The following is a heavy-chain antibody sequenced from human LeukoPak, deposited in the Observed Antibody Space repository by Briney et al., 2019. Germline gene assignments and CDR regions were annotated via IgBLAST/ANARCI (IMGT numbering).Heavy chain of an antibody. D-gene: IGHD2-21*02. CDR3: VRGGVETALLTWFDP. CDR1: GYTSTRYY. Sequence: ASVKVSCKASGYTSTRYYMHWVRQAPGQGLEWMGIINPSSGNTIYAQKFQGRVTLTRDTSTSTVYMGLSGLRSEDTAVYYCVRGGVETALLTWFDPWGQGTLVTVSS. J-gene: IGHJ5*02. CDR2: INPSSGNT. V-gene: IGHV1-46*01.